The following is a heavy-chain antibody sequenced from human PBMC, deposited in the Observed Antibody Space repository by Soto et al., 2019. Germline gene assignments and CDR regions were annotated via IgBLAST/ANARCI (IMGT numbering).Heavy chain of an antibody. Sequence: QVQLVQSGAEVKKPGYSVKVSCKASGGTFSSYAISWVRQAPGQGLEWMGGIIPIFGTANYAQKFQGRVTITADESTSTAYMELSSLRSEDTAVYYCARSEAYSSSPGNWFDPWGQGTLVPVSS. D-gene: IGHD6-6*01. CDR3: ARSEAYSSSPGNWFDP. CDR2: IIPIFGTA. CDR1: GGTFSSYA. V-gene: IGHV1-69*01. J-gene: IGHJ5*02.